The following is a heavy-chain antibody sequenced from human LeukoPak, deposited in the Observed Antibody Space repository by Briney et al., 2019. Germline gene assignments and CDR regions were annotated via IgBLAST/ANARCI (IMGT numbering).Heavy chain of an antibody. CDR3: AKDVGKWESLHFFDY. CDR2: ISYDGSNK. D-gene: IGHD1-26*01. J-gene: IGHJ4*02. Sequence: QPGRSLRLSCAASGFTFSSYGMHWVRQAPGKGLEWVAVISYDGSNKYYADSVKGRFAISRDNSKNTLYLQMNSLRGDDTAVYYCAKDVGKWESLHFFDYWGQGTLVTVSS. V-gene: IGHV3-30*18. CDR1: GFTFSSYG.